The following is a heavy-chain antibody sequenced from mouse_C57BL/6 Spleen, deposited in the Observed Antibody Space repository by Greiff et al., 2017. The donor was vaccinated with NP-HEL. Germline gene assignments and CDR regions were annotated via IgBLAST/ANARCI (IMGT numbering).Heavy chain of an antibody. CDR3: ARYYGSRRDFDV. V-gene: IGHV1-80*01. J-gene: IGHJ1*03. CDR2: IYPGDGDT. CDR1: GYTFTSYW. Sequence: QVQLQQPGAELVKPGASVKLSCKASGYTFTSYWMNWVKQRPGKGLEWIGQIYPGDGDTNYNGKFKGKATLTADKSSSTAYMQLSSLTSEDSAVYFCARYYGSRRDFDVWGTGTTVTVSS. D-gene: IGHD1-1*01.